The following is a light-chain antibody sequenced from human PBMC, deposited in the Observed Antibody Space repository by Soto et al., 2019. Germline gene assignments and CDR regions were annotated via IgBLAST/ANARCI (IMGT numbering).Light chain of an antibody. J-gene: IGLJ1*01. CDR2: DVT. CDR1: SSDVGGYSY. Sequence: QSALTQPASVSGSPGQSITISCTGTSSDVGGYSYVSWYQKHPDKAPKLMIYDVTYRPSGVSNRFSGSKSGNTASLTISGLQTEDEADYYCSSYTSSTTLEVFGTGTKLTV. CDR3: SSYTSSTTLEV. V-gene: IGLV2-14*01.